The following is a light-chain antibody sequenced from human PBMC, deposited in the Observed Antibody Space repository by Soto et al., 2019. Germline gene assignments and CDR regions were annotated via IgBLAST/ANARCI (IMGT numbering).Light chain of an antibody. V-gene: IGLV2-14*01. CDR3: SSNTRSRTYV. CDR2: EVS. Sequence: QSALTQPASVSGSPGQSITISCTGTSSDVGGYNFVSWYQQHPGKAPKLMIYEVSNRPSGVSNRISGSKSGNTASLTISGLQAEDEADYYCSSNTRSRTYVFGSGTKLTVL. J-gene: IGLJ1*01. CDR1: SSDVGGYNF.